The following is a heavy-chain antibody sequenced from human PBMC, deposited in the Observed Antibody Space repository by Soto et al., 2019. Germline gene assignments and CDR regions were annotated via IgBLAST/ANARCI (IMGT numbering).Heavy chain of an antibody. CDR1: GVTFSSYA. CDR2: ISGSGGST. Sequence: PGGSLRLSCAASGVTFSSYAMSWVRQAPGKGLEWVSAISGSGGSTYYADSVKGRFTISRDNSKNTLYLQMNSLRAEDTAVYYCAKSESTEYDFWSGPTDAFDIWGQGTMVTVSS. CDR3: AKSESTEYDFWSGPTDAFDI. J-gene: IGHJ3*02. V-gene: IGHV3-23*01. D-gene: IGHD3-3*01.